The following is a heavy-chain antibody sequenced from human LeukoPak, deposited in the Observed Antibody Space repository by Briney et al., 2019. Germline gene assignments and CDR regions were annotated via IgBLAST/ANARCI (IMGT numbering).Heavy chain of an antibody. CDR1: GGSISSYY. Sequence: SETLSLTCTASGGSISSYYWSWIRQPPGKGLEWIGYISYSGSTYYNPSLKSRVTISVDTSKNQFSLKLSSVTAADTAVYYCARHEFRTTRDSWGQGTLVTVSS. D-gene: IGHD1-1*01. J-gene: IGHJ4*02. CDR2: ISYSGST. V-gene: IGHV4-59*08. CDR3: ARHEFRTTRDS.